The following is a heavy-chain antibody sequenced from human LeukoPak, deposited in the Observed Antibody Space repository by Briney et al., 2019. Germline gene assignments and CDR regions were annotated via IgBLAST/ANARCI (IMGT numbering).Heavy chain of an antibody. CDR3: AVAYDSSGYWKTFDY. CDR1: GFTFNIFW. Sequence: GGSLRLSCAASGFTFNIFWMSWVRQAPGKGLEWVANIKHDGSEEYYGDSVRGRFTISRDNAKNSLILQMNSLRGEDTAVYYCAVAYDSSGYWKTFDYWGQGTLVTVSS. J-gene: IGHJ4*02. V-gene: IGHV3-7*05. D-gene: IGHD3-22*01. CDR2: IKHDGSEE.